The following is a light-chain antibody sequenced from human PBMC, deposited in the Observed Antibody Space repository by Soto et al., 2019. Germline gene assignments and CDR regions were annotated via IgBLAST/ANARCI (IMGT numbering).Light chain of an antibody. CDR2: WAS. CDR3: QQYYSPPLT. J-gene: IGKJ4*01. Sequence: DIVMTQSPDSLAVSLGERATINCKSSQSVLYSSNNKNYLAWYQQKPGQRPKLLIYWASTRESGVPDRFSGSGSGTDFTLTISSLQAEDVAVYYCQQYYSPPLTFGGGTKVEIK. V-gene: IGKV4-1*01. CDR1: QSVLYSSNNKNY.